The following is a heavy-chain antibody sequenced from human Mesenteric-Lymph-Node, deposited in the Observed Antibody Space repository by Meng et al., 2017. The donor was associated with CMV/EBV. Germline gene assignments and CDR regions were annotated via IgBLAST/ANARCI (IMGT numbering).Heavy chain of an antibody. D-gene: IGHD2-15*01. V-gene: IGHV3-30-3*01. CDR3: ARSRGRAAPPLYGMDV. CDR1: GFTFSTYA. J-gene: IGHJ6*02. Sequence: GGSLRLSCAASGFTFSTYAMHWVRQAPGKGLDWVAVMSYDGSNKYYADSVKGRFTISRDNAKNSLYLQMNSLRADDTAAYYCARSRGRAAPPLYGMDVWGQGTTVTVSS. CDR2: MSYDGSNK.